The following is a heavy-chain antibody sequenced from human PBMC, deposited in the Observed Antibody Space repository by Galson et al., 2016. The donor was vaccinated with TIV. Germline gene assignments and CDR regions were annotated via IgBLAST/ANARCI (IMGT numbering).Heavy chain of an antibody. CDR3: ARFVYGDYVDY. J-gene: IGHJ4*02. D-gene: IGHD4-17*01. Sequence: SVKVSCKASGYTFSAYYMHWVRQAPGQGLEWMGWISPNSGDTKYPQKFQGRVTMTRETSITTAYMELTTLTSDDTAGYYCARFVYGDYVDYWGQGTLVTVSS. V-gene: IGHV1-2*02. CDR2: ISPNSGDT. CDR1: GYTFSAYY.